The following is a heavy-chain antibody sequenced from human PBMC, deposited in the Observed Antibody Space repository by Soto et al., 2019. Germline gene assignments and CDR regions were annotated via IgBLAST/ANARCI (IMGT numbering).Heavy chain of an antibody. V-gene: IGHV3-23*01. CDR3: AKAGFSSGCSPSYFDY. Sequence: EVQLLESGGGLVQPGRSLRLSCAASGFTFSSYAMNWVRRAPGKGLEWVSAMSGTGGSTYYADSVKGLFTISRDNSKNTLYLQMNSLRVEDTAVFYCAKAGFSSGCSPSYFDYWGQGTLVTVSS. J-gene: IGHJ4*02. D-gene: IGHD6-19*01. CDR1: GFTFSSYA. CDR2: MSGTGGST.